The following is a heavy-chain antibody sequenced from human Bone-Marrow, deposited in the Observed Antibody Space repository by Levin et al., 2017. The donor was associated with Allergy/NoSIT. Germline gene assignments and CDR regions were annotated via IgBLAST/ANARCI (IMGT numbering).Heavy chain of an antibody. CDR3: ATPGIAEVATYSNSNAMDV. V-gene: IGHV3-21*01. Sequence: KAGGSLRLSCAASGFTFSRYSMNWVRQAPGKGLEWVSSISNRGTYIHYADSVKGRFTISRDNAKNSLYLQMNSLTAEDTAVYYCATPGIAEVATYSNSNAMDVWGQGTTVIVS. CDR2: ISNRGTYI. J-gene: IGHJ6*02. D-gene: IGHD6-13*01. CDR1: GFTFSRYS.